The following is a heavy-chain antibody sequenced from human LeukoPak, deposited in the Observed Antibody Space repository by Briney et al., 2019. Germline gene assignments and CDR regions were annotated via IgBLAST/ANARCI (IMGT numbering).Heavy chain of an antibody. D-gene: IGHD6-13*01. J-gene: IGHJ4*02. CDR2: ISSSSSTV. V-gene: IGHV3-48*04. CDR3: ARDYTIAAAGTVDY. CDR1: GFTFSDYS. Sequence: PGGSLRLSCAASGFTFSDYSMNWVRQAPGKGLEWVSYISSSSSTVYYADSVKGRFTISRDNAKNSLYLQMNSLRAEDTAVYYCARDYTIAAAGTVDYWGQGTLVTVSS.